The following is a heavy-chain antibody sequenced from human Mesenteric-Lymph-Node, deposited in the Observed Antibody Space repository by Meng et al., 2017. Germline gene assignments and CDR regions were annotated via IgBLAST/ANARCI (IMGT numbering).Heavy chain of an antibody. J-gene: IGHJ4*02. CDR2: IYYTGPT. V-gene: IGHV4-39*01. D-gene: IGHD3-10*01. CDR1: GVSVSSNSFW. Sequence: QVQRQQGGPGLVEPSGTLSLTCAISGVSVSSNSFWGSWIRQPPGKGLEWIGNIYYTGPTYYNPSLKSRVTVSLDASKNQFSLKLSFVTATDTAVYYCARQSGYFDYWGQGTLVTVSS. CDR3: ARQSGYFDY.